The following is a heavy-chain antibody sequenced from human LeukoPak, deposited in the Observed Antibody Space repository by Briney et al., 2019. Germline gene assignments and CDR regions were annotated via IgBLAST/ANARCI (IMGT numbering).Heavy chain of an antibody. CDR3: AKGCSGGSCSDY. Sequence: LTFYSAASRFTCNTYGMIRQGHAPGLELEWVSAISGSGGSTYYADSVKGRFTISRDNSKNTLYLQMNSLRAEDTAVYYCAKGCSGGSCSDYWGQGTLVTVSS. V-gene: IGHV3-23*01. D-gene: IGHD2-15*01. CDR2: ISGSGGST. J-gene: IGHJ4*02. CDR1: RFTCNTYG.